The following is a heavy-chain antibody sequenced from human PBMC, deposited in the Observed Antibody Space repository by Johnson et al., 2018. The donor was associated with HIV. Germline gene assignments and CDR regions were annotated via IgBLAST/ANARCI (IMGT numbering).Heavy chain of an antibody. J-gene: IGHJ3*02. Sequence: QVQLVESGGGVVQPGRSLRLSCAASGFTFRSYAMHWVRQAPGQGLEWVAVISYDGSNKYYADSVKGRFTISRDNSKNSLYLQMNSLRAEDTALYYCARQQQLTHDAFDIWGQGTMVTVSS. CDR3: ARQQQLTHDAFDI. V-gene: IGHV3-30*04. CDR2: ISYDGSNK. CDR1: GFTFRSYA. D-gene: IGHD6-13*01.